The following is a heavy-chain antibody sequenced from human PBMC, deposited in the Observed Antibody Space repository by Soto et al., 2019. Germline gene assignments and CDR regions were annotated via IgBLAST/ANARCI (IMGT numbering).Heavy chain of an antibody. CDR2: INHSGST. D-gene: IGHD6-19*01. CDR3: ARAPLAQWLSNGRYFDY. J-gene: IGHJ4*02. Sequence: QVQLQQWGAGLLKPSETLSLTCAVYGGSFSGYYWSWIRQPPGKGLEWIGEINHSGSTNYNPSLKSTLTISVDTSKNQFSLQLSSVTAADTAVYYWARAPLAQWLSNGRYFDYWGQGTLVTVSS. CDR1: GGSFSGYY. V-gene: IGHV4-34*01.